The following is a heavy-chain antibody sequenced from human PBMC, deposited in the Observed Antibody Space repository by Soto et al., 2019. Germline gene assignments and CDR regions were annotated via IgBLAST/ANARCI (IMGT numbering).Heavy chain of an antibody. V-gene: IGHV1-18*01. J-gene: IGHJ6*02. D-gene: IGHD2-2*01. CDR2: ISAYNGNT. CDR3: ARDPEVPAAPNYYYYYGMDV. CDR1: GYTFTSYG. Sequence: GASVKVPCKASGYTFTSYGISWVRQAPGRGLEWMGWISAYNGNTNYAQKLQGRVTMTTDTSTSTAYMELRSLRSDDTAVYYCARDPEVPAAPNYYYYYGMDVWGQGTTVTVSS.